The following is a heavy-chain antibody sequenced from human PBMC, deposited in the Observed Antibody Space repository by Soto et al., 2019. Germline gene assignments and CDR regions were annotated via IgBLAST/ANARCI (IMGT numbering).Heavy chain of an antibody. CDR2: IYPGDSDT. V-gene: IGHV5-51*01. J-gene: IGHJ6*02. Sequence: GVSMKISCKGSGYTFTNYWIGWVRQTHGKGLEWMGIIYPGDSDTRYSPSFEGQVTISADKSIRTAYLQWSSLKASDTAIYYCARRVVAASRPGMDVWGPGTTVTVSS. CDR1: GYTFTNYW. CDR3: ARRVVAASRPGMDV. D-gene: IGHD2-15*01.